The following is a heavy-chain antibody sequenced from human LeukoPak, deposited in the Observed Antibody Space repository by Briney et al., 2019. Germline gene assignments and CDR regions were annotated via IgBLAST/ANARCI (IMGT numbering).Heavy chain of an antibody. Sequence: PSETLSLTCAVSGGSISSGVYSWSWIRQPPGMGLEGFGYIYYSGNTYYYPSLRSRVSISVDTSKNQLALKLNSVTAADTAVYFCARGDYGDYHYAFDIWGQGTMVTVSS. J-gene: IGHJ3*02. CDR2: IYYSGNT. V-gene: IGHV4-30-4*07. CDR3: ARGDYGDYHYAFDI. CDR1: GGSISSGVYS. D-gene: IGHD4-17*01.